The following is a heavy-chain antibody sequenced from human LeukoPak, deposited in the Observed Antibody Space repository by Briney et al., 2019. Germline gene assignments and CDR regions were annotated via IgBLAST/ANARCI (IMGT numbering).Heavy chain of an antibody. CDR1: GYTFTDYD. J-gene: IGHJ4*02. CDR2: VSPYNGNT. Sequence: ASVKASCKTSGYTFTDYDITWVRQAPGQGLEWMGRVSPYNGNTYYSQRFQDRVTITKDTSTGTAYMDLRNLRTDDTAMYYCARNGRVRRVDKDLFEYWGQGTLVAVSS. CDR3: ARNGRVRRVDKDLFEY. D-gene: IGHD3-10*01. V-gene: IGHV1-18*01.